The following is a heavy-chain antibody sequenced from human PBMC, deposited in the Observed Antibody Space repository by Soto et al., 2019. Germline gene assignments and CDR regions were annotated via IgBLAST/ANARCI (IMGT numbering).Heavy chain of an antibody. CDR3: ARNYDILTGYYSEVDAFDI. CDR1: GYSISSSNW. CDR2: IYYSGST. Sequence: SETRCLTCAVSGYSISSSNWWGWIRQPPGKGLEWIGFIYYSGSTNYSPSLKSRVTISVGTSKNHFSLKLSSVTAADTAVYYCARNYDILTGYYSEVDAFDIWGQGTXVTVS. V-gene: IGHV4-28*01. J-gene: IGHJ3*02. D-gene: IGHD3-9*01.